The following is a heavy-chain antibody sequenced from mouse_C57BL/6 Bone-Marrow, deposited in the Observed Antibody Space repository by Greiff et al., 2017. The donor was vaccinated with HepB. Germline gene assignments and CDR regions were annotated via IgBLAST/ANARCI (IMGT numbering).Heavy chain of an antibody. V-gene: IGHV1-50*01. D-gene: IGHD2-1*01. Sequence: VQLQQPGAELVKPGASVKLSCKASGYTFTSYWMQWVKQRPGQGLEWIGEIDPSDSYTNYNQKFKGKATLTVDTSSSTAYMQLSSLTSEESAVYYCARSTPGFAYWGQGTLVTVSA. CDR2: IDPSDSYT. CDR1: GYTFTSYW. CDR3: ARSTPGFAY. J-gene: IGHJ3*01.